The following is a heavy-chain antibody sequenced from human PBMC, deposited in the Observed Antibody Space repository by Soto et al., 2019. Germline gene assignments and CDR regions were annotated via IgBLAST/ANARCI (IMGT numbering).Heavy chain of an antibody. CDR1: GGSISGYY. CDR2: IYSDGTT. D-gene: IGHD2-2*01. J-gene: IGHJ6*02. V-gene: IGHV4-4*07. Sequence: KPSETLSLTCTVSGGSISGYYWGWVRQPAGKGLEWVGRIYSDGTTNYSPSLKSRVTMSLDTSKDQFSLPLNSVTAADTAVYYCSRVGCSNSKCYTRGMDVWGQGTTVTVSS. CDR3: SRVGCSNSKCYTRGMDV.